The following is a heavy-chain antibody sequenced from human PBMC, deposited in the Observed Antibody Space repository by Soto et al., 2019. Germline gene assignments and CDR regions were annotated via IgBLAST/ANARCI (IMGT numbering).Heavy chain of an antibody. J-gene: IGHJ5*02. CDR2: ISGSGGST. CDR3: AKTPYYYDSSGYYSSTP. D-gene: IGHD3-22*01. V-gene: IGHV3-23*01. Sequence: VGSLRLSCASSVFTFSSYAMSWVRHSPGKWLEWVSAISGSGGSTYYADSVKGRFTISRDNSKNTLYLQMNSLRAEDTAVYYCAKTPYYYDSSGYYSSTPWGQGTLVTVS. CDR1: VFTFSSYA.